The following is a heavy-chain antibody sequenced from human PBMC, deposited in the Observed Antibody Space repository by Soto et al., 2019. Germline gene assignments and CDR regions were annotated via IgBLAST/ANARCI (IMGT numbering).Heavy chain of an antibody. CDR2: IYYSGST. CDR3: ARGEKTKVTGVYWFDP. V-gene: IGHV4-31*03. CDR1: GGSISSGGYY. J-gene: IGHJ5*02. D-gene: IGHD4-4*01. Sequence: SETLSLTCTVSGGSISSGGYYWSWIRQHPGKGLEWIGYIYYSGSTYYNPSLKSRVTISVDTPKNQFSLRLSSVTAADSAVYYCARGEKTKVTGVYWFDPWGQGTLVSVAS.